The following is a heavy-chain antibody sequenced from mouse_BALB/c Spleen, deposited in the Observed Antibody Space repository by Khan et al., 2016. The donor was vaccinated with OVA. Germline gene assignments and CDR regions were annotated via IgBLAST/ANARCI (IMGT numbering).Heavy chain of an antibody. Sequence: VQLVESGPGLVKPSQSLSLTCTVTGYSITSDYAWDWIRQFPGNKLEWMGYISYGGSTSYNPSLKSRISITRDTSTNQFFLQLNSVTTEDTATYYCARKNYYGYAMDYWGQGTSVTVSS. V-gene: IGHV3-2*02. CDR1: GYSITSDYA. D-gene: IGHD1-1*01. J-gene: IGHJ4*01. CDR3: ARKNYYGYAMDY. CDR2: ISYGGST.